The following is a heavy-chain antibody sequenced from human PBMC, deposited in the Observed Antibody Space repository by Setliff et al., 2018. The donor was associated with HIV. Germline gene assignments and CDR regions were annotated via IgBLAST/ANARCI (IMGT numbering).Heavy chain of an antibody. CDR3: ARDTKVLVHSWFDP. CDR2: SSRGGKTI. CDR1: GFTFSDYY. V-gene: IGHV3-11*01. Sequence: PGGSLRLSCVASGFTFSDYYMSWIRQAPGKGLEWVSFSSRGGKTIYYADSVKGRFTISRDNAKNSLYLQMTSLRVEDTAVYYCARDTKVLVHSWFDPWGQGTLVTVSS. J-gene: IGHJ5*02. D-gene: IGHD2-8*01.